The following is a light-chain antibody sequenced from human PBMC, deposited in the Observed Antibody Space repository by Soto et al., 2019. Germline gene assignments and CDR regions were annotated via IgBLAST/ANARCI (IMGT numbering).Light chain of an antibody. CDR3: QQYYVSPPT. J-gene: IGKJ1*01. CDR1: QSVLYTSNNKNY. V-gene: IGKV4-1*01. Sequence: DITMTQSPDSLAVSLGERATINCKSSQSVLYTSNNKNYLAWYQQKPGQSPKLLIYWASTRESGVPDRFSGSGSGTDFTLSISGLQAEDVAVYYCQQYYVSPPTFGQGTKVDIK. CDR2: WAS.